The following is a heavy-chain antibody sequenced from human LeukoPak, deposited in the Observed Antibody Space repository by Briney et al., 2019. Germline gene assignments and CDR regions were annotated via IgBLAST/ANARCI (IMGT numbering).Heavy chain of an antibody. CDR1: GGSISSYY. D-gene: IGHD3-10*01. CDR2: INTSGST. CDR3: ARDSYYYGSGSYPRIDP. Sequence: SETLSLTCTVSGGSISSYYWSWIRQPAGKGLEWIGRINTSGSTNYNPSLKSRVTMSVDTSKNQFSLKLSSVTAADTAVYYCARDSYYYGSGSYPRIDPWGQGTLVTVSS. V-gene: IGHV4-4*07. J-gene: IGHJ5*02.